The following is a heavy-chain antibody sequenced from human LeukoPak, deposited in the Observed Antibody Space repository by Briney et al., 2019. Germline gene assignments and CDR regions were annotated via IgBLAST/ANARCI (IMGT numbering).Heavy chain of an antibody. CDR1: VSTYINSA. CDR3: TRGLIIFGGVTTFDY. V-gene: IGHV3-73*01. D-gene: IGHD4-17*01. CDR2: IRSKANSYAT. J-gene: IGHJ4*02. Sequence: GGSLTLDRTASVSTYINSAMLMADQAPGKGLEWVGRIRSKANSYATEYATSVKGRVTISRDDSKSIAYLQMNSMKSEDTAVYYCTRGLIIFGGVTTFDYWGLGSLVTVSS.